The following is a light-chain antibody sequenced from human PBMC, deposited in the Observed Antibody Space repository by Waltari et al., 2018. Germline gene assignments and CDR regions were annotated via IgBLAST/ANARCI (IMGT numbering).Light chain of an antibody. CDR3: QQRSNTWT. Sequence: EIVLTQSPATLSLSPGERATLSCRASQSVSSYLAWYQQKPGQAPRLRIYDASNRATGIPARFSGSAAGTDFTLTISSLEPEDFAVYYCQQRSNTWTFGQGTKVEIK. CDR2: DAS. CDR1: QSVSSY. J-gene: IGKJ1*01. V-gene: IGKV3-11*01.